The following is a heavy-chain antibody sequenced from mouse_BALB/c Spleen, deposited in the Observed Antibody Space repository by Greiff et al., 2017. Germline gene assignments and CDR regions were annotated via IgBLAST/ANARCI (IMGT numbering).Heavy chain of an antibody. CDR1: GFTFSDYY. CDR3: ARAYDYDEAMDY. D-gene: IGHD2-4*01. V-gene: IGHV5-4*02. Sequence: EVKLVESGGGLVKPGGSLKLSCAASGFTFSDYYMYWVRQTPEKRLEWVATISDGGSYTYYPDSVKGRFTISRDNAKNNLYLQMSSLKSEDTAMYYCARAYDYDEAMDYWGQGTSVTVSS. J-gene: IGHJ4*01. CDR2: ISDGGSYT.